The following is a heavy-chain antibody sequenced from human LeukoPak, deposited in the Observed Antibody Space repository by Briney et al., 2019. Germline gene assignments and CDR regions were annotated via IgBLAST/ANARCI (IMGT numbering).Heavy chain of an antibody. V-gene: IGHV4-59*01. CDR2: IYYSGST. D-gene: IGHD6-19*01. CDR1: GGSISSYY. CDR3: ARSKYSSGWYYFDY. Sequence: SETLSLTCTVSGGSISSYYWSWIRQPPGKGLEWIGYIYYSGSTNYNPSLKSRVTISVDTSKNQFSLKLSSVTAADTAVYYCARSKYSSGWYYFDYWGQGTLVTVSS. J-gene: IGHJ4*02.